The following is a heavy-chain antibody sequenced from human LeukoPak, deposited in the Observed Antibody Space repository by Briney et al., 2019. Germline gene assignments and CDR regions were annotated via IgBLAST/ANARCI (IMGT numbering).Heavy chain of an antibody. CDR3: AHVGAVAGDDAFDI. D-gene: IGHD6-19*01. J-gene: IGHJ3*02. CDR2: ISAYNGNT. CDR1: GYTFTSYG. Sequence: GASVKVSCKASGYTFTSYGISWVRQAPGQGLEWMGWISAYNGNTNYAQRLQGRVTMTTDTSTSPAYMELRSLRSDDTAVYYCAHVGAVAGDDAFDIWGQGTMVTVSS. V-gene: IGHV1-18*01.